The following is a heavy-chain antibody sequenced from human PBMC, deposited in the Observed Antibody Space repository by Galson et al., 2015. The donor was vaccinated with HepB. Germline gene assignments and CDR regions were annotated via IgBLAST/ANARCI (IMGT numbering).Heavy chain of an antibody. Sequence: QSGAEVKKPGESLKISCKGSGYSFTSYWIGWVRQMPGKGLEWMGIIYPGDSDTRYSPSFQGQVTISADKSISTAYLQWSSLKASDTDMYYCARVERGSYYNYYYYYYMDVWGKGTTVTVSS. CDR2: IYPGDSDT. CDR3: ARVERGSYYNYYYYYYMDV. J-gene: IGHJ6*03. CDR1: GYSFTSYW. D-gene: IGHD1-26*01. V-gene: IGHV5-51*03.